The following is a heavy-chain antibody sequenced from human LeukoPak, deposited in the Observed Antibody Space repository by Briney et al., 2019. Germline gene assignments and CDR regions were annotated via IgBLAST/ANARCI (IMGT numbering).Heavy chain of an antibody. V-gene: IGHV3-21*04. D-gene: IGHD4-17*01. CDR3: AKEWGVDYGLRY. CDR2: ISSSSSYI. J-gene: IGHJ4*02. CDR1: GFTFSSYS. Sequence: GGSLRLSYAASGFTFSSYSMNWVRQAPGKGLEWVSSISSSSSYIYYADSVKGRFTISRDNAKNSLYLQMNSLRADDTAVYYCAKEWGVDYGLRYWGQGTLVTVSS.